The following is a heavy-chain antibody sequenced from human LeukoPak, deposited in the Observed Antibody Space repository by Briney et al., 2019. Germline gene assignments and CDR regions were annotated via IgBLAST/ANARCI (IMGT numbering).Heavy chain of an antibody. Sequence: GASVKVSCKASGYTFTGYYMHWVRQAPGQGLEWMGWINPNSGGTNYAQKFQGRVTMTRDTSISTAYMELSRLRSDDTAVYYCARDFTPSSSWTNYFDYWGQGTLVTVSS. D-gene: IGHD6-13*01. J-gene: IGHJ4*02. CDR2: INPNSGGT. CDR1: GYTFTGYY. V-gene: IGHV1-2*02. CDR3: ARDFTPSSSWTNYFDY.